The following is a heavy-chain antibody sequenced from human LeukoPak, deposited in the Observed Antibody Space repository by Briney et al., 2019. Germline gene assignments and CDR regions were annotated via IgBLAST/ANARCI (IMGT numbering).Heavy chain of an antibody. V-gene: IGHV3-23*01. CDR2: ISSSGGTT. CDR3: AKRRVTGSVPEALDY. D-gene: IGHD2-2*01. Sequence: GGSLRLSCAASGFTFSSYAMYWIRQTPGKGLEWVSVISSSGGTTFYADSVKGRFTISRDNSKNTLYLQMNSLRAEDTAAYYCAKRRVTGSVPEALDYWGQGILVTASS. CDR1: GFTFSSYA. J-gene: IGHJ4*02.